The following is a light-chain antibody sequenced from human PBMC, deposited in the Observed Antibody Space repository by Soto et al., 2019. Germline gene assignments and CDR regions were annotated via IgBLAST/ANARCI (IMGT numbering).Light chain of an antibody. Sequence: EVVMTQSPGTLSVSPGERAALSCRASQSVSGKLAWYQQKPGQAPRLLIYDASTRATGIPARFSGSGSGTEFTLTITSLQSEDSAVYYCQQYSKWPPWTFGPGTKVEIK. J-gene: IGKJ1*01. CDR3: QQYSKWPPWT. CDR1: QSVSGK. V-gene: IGKV3-15*01. CDR2: DAS.